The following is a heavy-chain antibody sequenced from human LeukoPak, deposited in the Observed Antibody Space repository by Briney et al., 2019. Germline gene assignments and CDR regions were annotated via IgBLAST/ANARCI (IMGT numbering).Heavy chain of an antibody. Sequence: ASVKVSCKASGYTFTSYYMHWVRQAPGQGLEWMGIINPSGGSTSYAQKFQGRVTMTRDTSTSTVYMELSSLRSEDTAVYYCARSHSGYCGGGSCYYYYYGMDVWGQGTTVTVSS. CDR3: ARSHSGYCGGGSCYYYYYGMDV. J-gene: IGHJ6*02. CDR1: GYTFTSYY. D-gene: IGHD2-15*01. CDR2: INPSGGST. V-gene: IGHV1-46*01.